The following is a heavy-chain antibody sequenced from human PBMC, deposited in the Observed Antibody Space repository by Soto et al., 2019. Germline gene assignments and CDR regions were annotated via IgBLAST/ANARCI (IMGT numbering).Heavy chain of an antibody. V-gene: IGHV3-30-3*01. CDR1: GFTFSSYA. CDR3: ARDDGRGYSGYDWGAFDY. J-gene: IGHJ4*02. CDR2: ISYDGSNK. Sequence: GGSLRLSCAASGFTFSSYAMHWVRQAPGKGLEWVAVISYDGSNKYYADSVKGRFTISRDNSKNTLYLQMNSLRAEDTAVYYCARDDGRGYSGYDWGAFDYWGQGTLVTVSS. D-gene: IGHD5-12*01.